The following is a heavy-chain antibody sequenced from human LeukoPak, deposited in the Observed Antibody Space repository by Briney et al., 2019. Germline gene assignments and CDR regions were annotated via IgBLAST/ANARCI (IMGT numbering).Heavy chain of an antibody. Sequence: GRSLRLSCAASGFTFSSYAMHWVRQAPGKGLEWVAVISYDGSNKYYADSVKGRFTISRDNSKNTLYLQMNSLRAEDTAVYYCARGALTPDTTNEGSYFQHWGQGTLVTVSS. CDR3: ARGALTPDTTNEGSYFQH. CDR2: ISYDGSNK. D-gene: IGHD1-1*01. CDR1: GFTFSSYA. J-gene: IGHJ1*01. V-gene: IGHV3-30*01.